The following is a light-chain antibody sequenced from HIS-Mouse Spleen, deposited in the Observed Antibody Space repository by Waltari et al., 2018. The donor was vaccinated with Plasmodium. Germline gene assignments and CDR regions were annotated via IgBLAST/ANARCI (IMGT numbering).Light chain of an antibody. CDR2: EDS. J-gene: IGLJ3*02. V-gene: IGLV3-10*01. CDR1: ALPKKY. Sequence: SYELTQPPSVSVSPGQTARITCSGDALPKKYAYWYQQKSGQPPVLVIYEDSKRPSGIPERFSGSSSGTMATWTISGAQVEDEADYYCYSTDSSGNHRVFGGGTKLTVL. CDR3: YSTDSSGNHRV.